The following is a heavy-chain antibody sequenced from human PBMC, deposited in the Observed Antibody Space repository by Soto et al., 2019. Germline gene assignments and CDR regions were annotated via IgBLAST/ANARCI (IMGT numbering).Heavy chain of an antibody. CDR1: GGSISSYY. Sequence: PSETLSLTCTVSGGSISSYYWSWIRQPPGKGLEWIGEINHSGSTNYNPSLKSRVTISVDTSKNQFSLKLSSVTAADTAVYYCARPLVVVPAAIGLDYGMDVWGQGTTVTVSS. CDR3: ARPLVVVPAAIGLDYGMDV. V-gene: IGHV4-34*01. J-gene: IGHJ6*02. CDR2: INHSGST. D-gene: IGHD2-2*01.